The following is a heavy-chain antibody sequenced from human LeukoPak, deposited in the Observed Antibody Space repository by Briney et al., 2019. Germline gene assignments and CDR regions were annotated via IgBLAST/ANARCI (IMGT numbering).Heavy chain of an antibody. Sequence: SETLSLTCTVSGGSISSYYWNWIRQPPGEGLEWIGYISYSGSTKYNPSLKSRVTISVDTSKNQFSLRVTSLTAADTAVYYCARALTGTTSIFHHWGQGTLVTVSS. CDR2: ISYSGST. CDR3: ARALTGTTSIFHH. J-gene: IGHJ1*01. D-gene: IGHD1-7*01. CDR1: GGSISSYY. V-gene: IGHV4-59*01.